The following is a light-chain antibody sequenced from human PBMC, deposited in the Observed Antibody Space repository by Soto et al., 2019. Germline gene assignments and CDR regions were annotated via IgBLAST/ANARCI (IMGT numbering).Light chain of an antibody. Sequence: QAVVTQPPSASGTPGQRVTISCSGSSNIGSYAVNWYQQLPGTAPKLLIYNNNQRPSGVPVRFSGSKSGTSASLAISGLQSEDEADYYCAAWVGSLSGRFFGGGTKLTVL. CDR1: SNIGSYA. CDR3: AAWVGSLSGRF. CDR2: NNN. V-gene: IGLV1-44*01. J-gene: IGLJ2*01.